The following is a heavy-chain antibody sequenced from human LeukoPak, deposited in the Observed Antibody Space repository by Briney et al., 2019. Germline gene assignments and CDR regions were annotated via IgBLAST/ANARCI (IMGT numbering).Heavy chain of an antibody. V-gene: IGHV3-48*01. CDR1: GFIFSSYN. Sequence: GGSLRLSCAASGFIFSSYNMNWVRQAPGKGLGWVSYISGSSSTILYADSVKGRFTISRDNVKNSLYLQMNSLRAEDTAVYYCAKAQQLVLRYFDYWGQGTLVTVSS. D-gene: IGHD6-13*01. J-gene: IGHJ4*02. CDR3: AKAQQLVLRYFDY. CDR2: ISGSSSTI.